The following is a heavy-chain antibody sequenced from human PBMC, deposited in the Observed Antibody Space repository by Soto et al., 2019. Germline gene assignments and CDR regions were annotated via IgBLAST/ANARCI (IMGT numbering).Heavy chain of an antibody. CDR2: IYYSGST. V-gene: IGHV4-39*07. D-gene: IGHD3-3*01. J-gene: IGHJ6*02. Sequence: SETLSLACTVSGGSISSSSYYWGWIRQPPGKGLEWIGSIYYSGSTYYNPSLKSRVTISVDTSKNQFSLKLSSVTAADTAVYYCARDQNPRSIYDFWSGYSAAPGTYYYYGMDVWGQGTTVTVSS. CDR1: GGSISSSSYY. CDR3: ARDQNPRSIYDFWSGYSAAPGTYYYYGMDV.